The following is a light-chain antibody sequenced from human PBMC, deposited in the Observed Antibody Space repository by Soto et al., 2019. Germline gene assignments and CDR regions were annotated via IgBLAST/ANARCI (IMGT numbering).Light chain of an antibody. J-gene: IGKJ4*01. CDR3: QQDNNWPLT. V-gene: IGKV3D-15*01. Sequence: IGMTKSPATLSVSPGDRATLSCRASQSVDNDLAWYQQKPGQPPRLLIYDASTRATGIPARFSGSQSGTEFTLTISSLLSEDFAVYSCQQDNNWPLTFGGGTKVDIK. CDR1: QSVDND. CDR2: DAS.